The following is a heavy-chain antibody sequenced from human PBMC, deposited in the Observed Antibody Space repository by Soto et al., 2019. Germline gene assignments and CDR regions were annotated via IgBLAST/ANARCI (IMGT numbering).Heavy chain of an antibody. CDR3: AREYSGYENYYSYGMDV. Sequence: ASVKISCKASGYTFTGYYMHWVRQAPGQGLEWMGWINPNSGGTNYAQKFQGWVTMTRDTSISTAYMELSRLRSDDTAVYYCAREYSGYENYYSYGMDVWGEGTTVTVSS. D-gene: IGHD5-12*01. CDR2: INPNSGGT. CDR1: GYTFTGYY. J-gene: IGHJ6*04. V-gene: IGHV1-2*04.